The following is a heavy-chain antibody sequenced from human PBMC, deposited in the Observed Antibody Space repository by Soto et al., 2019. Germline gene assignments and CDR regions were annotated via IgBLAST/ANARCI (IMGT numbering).Heavy chain of an antibody. Sequence: PSETLSLTCTVTGDSISSRSYYWGWIRQPPGKGLEWIGSIYYSGSTYNNPSLRSRVSMSIDTSKDQFSLKLKSVTAADTALYFCARQRTSVVTQAYFDVWGTGSRVTVP. J-gene: IGHJ4*02. CDR1: GDSISSRSYY. D-gene: IGHD2-21*02. CDR3: ARQRTSVVTQAYFDV. CDR2: IYYSGST. V-gene: IGHV4-39*01.